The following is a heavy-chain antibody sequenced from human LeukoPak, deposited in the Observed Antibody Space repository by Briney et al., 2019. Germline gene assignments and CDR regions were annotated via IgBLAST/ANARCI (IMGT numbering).Heavy chain of an antibody. CDR3: ARGDGDYSNWFDP. J-gene: IGHJ5*02. Sequence: ASVKVSCKASGGTFSSYAISWVRQAPGQGLEWMGWINPNTGGTNYAQKFQGWVTMTRDTSITTAYMELNRLRYDDTAVYYCARGDGDYSNWFDPWGQGTLVTVSS. CDR2: INPNTGGT. V-gene: IGHV1-2*04. CDR1: GGTFSSYA. D-gene: IGHD4-17*01.